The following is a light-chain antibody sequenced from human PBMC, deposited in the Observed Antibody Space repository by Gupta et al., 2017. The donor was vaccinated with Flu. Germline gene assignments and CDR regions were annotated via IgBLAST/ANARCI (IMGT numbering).Light chain of an antibody. CDR1: QIMVLTH. Sequence: RANVSCTARQIMVLTHWACYQVKHRQAPRLLMYGARNRASGVPDRFSGSGSGTDFTLTISRLEPEDFSVYYCQQYGGSPPITFGPGTKVD. CDR2: GAR. J-gene: IGKJ3*01. CDR3: QQYGGSPPIT. V-gene: IGKV3-20*01.